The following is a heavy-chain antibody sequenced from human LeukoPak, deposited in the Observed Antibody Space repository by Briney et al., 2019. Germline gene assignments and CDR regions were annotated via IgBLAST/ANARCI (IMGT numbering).Heavy chain of an antibody. CDR3: ARRPGN. Sequence: EPGGSLRLSCVASGFAVGSNYMSWVRQAPGKGLEWVSLIYSGGAIRYADSVKGRFTISRDSSKNTLFLQMNDLTVEDTARYYCARRPGNWGQGTLVTVSS. V-gene: IGHV3-53*01. CDR1: GFAVGSNY. D-gene: IGHD1-14*01. CDR2: IYSGGAI. J-gene: IGHJ4*02.